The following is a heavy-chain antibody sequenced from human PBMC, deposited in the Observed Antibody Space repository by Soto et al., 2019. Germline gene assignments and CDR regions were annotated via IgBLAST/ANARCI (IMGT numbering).Heavy chain of an antibody. V-gene: IGHV3-21*01. CDR2: ISSSSSYI. CDR3: ARAYSGSYYSTH. D-gene: IGHD1-26*01. Sequence: GGSLRLSCAASGFTFSSYTMNWVRQAPGKGLEWVSSISSSSSYIYYADSVKGRFTISRDNAKNSLYLQMNSLRAEDTAVYYCARAYSGSYYSTHWGQGILVTVSS. J-gene: IGHJ4*02. CDR1: GFTFSSYT.